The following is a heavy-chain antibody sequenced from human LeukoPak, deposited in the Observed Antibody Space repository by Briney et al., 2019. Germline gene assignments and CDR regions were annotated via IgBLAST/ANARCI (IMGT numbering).Heavy chain of an antibody. J-gene: IGHJ4*02. Sequence: PGGSLRPSCAASGFTFSSYSMNWVRQAPGKGLEWVSSISSSSSYIYYADSVKGRFTISRDNAKNSLYLQMSSLRAEDTAVYYCARETMSPHDYWGQGTLVTVSS. CDR1: GFTFSSYS. D-gene: IGHD3-22*01. CDR2: ISSSSSYI. V-gene: IGHV3-21*01. CDR3: ARETMSPHDY.